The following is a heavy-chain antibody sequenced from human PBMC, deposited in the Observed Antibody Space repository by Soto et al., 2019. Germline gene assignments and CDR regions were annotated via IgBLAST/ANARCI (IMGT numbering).Heavy chain of an antibody. Sequence: VQLLESGGGLVQPGGSLRLSCAASGFTFTSYAMSWVRQAPGKGLEWVAATSGSGDTTYYADSVKGRFAISRDNSKKTLYLVLNSLKAEDTAIYYCAKMVHGGYVSYFDYWGQGTLVTVSS. CDR1: GFTFTSYA. CDR3: AKMVHGGYVSYFDY. V-gene: IGHV3-23*01. CDR2: TSGSGDTT. J-gene: IGHJ4*02. D-gene: IGHD5-12*01.